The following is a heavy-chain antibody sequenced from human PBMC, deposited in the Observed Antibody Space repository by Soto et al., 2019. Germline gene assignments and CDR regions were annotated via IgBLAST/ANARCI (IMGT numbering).Heavy chain of an antibody. CDR2: IYHTESTTY. Sequence: QVQLQESGPGLVKPSETLSLTCTVSGGSISSYYWSWIRQPPGRGLQWIGYIYHTESTTYNYNPSLKSRGTISLDTSKSQFSLKLTSVTAADTAVYYCATGRVLYGSEYWGQGTLVTVSS. J-gene: IGHJ4*02. D-gene: IGHD3-10*01. CDR1: GGSISSYY. CDR3: ATGRVLYGSEY. V-gene: IGHV4-59*03.